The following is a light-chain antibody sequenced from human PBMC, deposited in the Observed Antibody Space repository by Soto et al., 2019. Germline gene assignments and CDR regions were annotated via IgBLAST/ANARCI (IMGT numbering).Light chain of an antibody. CDR3: QQSCSTAWT. CDR1: QSSSSY. V-gene: IGKV1-39*01. CDR2: APS. Sequence: DIQMTQSPSSLSASVGDRVTITCRASQSSSSYSNWYQQKPGKAPKLLGHAPSSFQSVVPSRFSGSGPGTDFTLTISSLQPEDFATYYLQQSCSTAWTFGQGTKVVIK. J-gene: IGKJ1*01.